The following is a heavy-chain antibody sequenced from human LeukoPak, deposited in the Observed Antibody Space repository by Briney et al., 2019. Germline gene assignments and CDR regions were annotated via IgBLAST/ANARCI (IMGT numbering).Heavy chain of an antibody. D-gene: IGHD6-19*01. J-gene: IGHJ4*02. CDR3: ARDLGYSSGPNY. CDR2: VSGGSSFT. CDR1: GFTFSSYG. Sequence: GGSLRLSCAASGFTFSSYGMHWVRQAPGKGLEWVSYVSGGSSFTYYVDSVKGRFTISRDNAKNSLYLQMNSLRAEDTAVYYCARDLGYSSGPNYWGQGTRVTVSS. V-gene: IGHV3-21*01.